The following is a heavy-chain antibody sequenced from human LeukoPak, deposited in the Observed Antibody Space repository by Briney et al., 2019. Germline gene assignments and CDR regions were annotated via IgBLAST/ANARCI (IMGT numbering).Heavy chain of an antibody. CDR3: ARRYFDY. V-gene: IGHV3-7*03. Sequence: GGSLRLSCVASGFTISSYWMHWVRQAPGKGLEWVANIKQDGSEEYYVDSVKGRFTITRDNAKNSLYLQMNSLRAEDTAVYYCARRYFDYWGQGILVTVSS. J-gene: IGHJ4*02. CDR2: IKQDGSEE. CDR1: GFTISSYW.